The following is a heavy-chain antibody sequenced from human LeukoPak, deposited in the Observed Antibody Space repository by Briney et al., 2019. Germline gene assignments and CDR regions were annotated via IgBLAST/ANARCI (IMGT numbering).Heavy chain of an antibody. V-gene: IGHV1-69*01. CDR3: ARDGAHSSGWLGNWFDP. Sequence: ASVTVSCKASGGTFSSYAISWVRQAPGQGLEWMGGIIPIFGTANYAQKFQGRVTITADESTSTAYMELSSLRSEDTAVYYCARDGAHSSGWLGNWFDPWGQGTLVTVSS. J-gene: IGHJ5*02. CDR2: IIPIFGTA. CDR1: GGTFSSYA. D-gene: IGHD6-19*01.